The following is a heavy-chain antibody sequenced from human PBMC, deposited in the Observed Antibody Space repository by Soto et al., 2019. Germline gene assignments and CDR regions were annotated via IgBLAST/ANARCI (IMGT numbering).Heavy chain of an antibody. V-gene: IGHV3-23*01. D-gene: IGHD4-4*01. CDR1: GFTFSSYS. CDR2: LTGSGGTT. Sequence: GGSLRLSCAASGFTFSSYSLSWVRQTPGKGLEWVSTLTGSGGTTYYADSVKGQFTIARDNPESTLYLQMNSLRAEDAAVYYCARGPDSHYNDSHASSYPWGQGTLVTVSS. J-gene: IGHJ5*02. CDR3: ARGPDSHYNDSHASSYP.